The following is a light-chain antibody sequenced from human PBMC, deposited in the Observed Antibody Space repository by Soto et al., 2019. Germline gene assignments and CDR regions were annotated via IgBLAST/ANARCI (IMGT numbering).Light chain of an antibody. J-gene: IGKJ1*01. Sequence: DIVLRQSPGTLSLSPGERATLSCRASQSVTSIYLAWYQQKPGQAPRLLISGASRRATGIPDRFSGSGSGTDFTLTISRLEPEDFAVYYCQQYGSSPLTFGQGTKVDIK. CDR3: QQYGSSPLT. V-gene: IGKV3-20*01. CDR1: QSVTSIY. CDR2: GAS.